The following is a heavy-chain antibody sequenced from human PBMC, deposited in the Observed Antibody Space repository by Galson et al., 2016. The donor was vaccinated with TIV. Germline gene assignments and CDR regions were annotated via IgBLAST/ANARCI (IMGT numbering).Heavy chain of an antibody. CDR2: INSDGSNI. CDR3: ARTHEIALTPFDT. D-gene: IGHD5-24*01. J-gene: IGHJ3*02. CDR1: GFNFNNYW. Sequence: SLRLSCAASGFNFNNYWMHWVRQAPGIRLVWVSRINSDGSNISYVDSVTGRFTISRDNAKNTLFLQMNSLRAEDTAVYYCARTHEIALTPFDTWGQGTMVAVSS. V-gene: IGHV3-74*01.